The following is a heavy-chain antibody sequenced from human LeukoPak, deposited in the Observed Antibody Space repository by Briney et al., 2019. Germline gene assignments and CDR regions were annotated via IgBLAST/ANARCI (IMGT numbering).Heavy chain of an antibody. D-gene: IGHD3-22*01. V-gene: IGHV3-30-3*01. CDR2: ISYDGSNK. Sequence: GRSLRLSCAASGFTFNSYAMHWVRQAPGRGLEWVAVISYDGSNKYYADSVKGRFTISRDNSKNTLYLQMNSLRAEDTAVYYCARDGSGSAFDIWGQGTMVTVSS. J-gene: IGHJ3*02. CDR1: GFTFNSYA. CDR3: ARDGSGSAFDI.